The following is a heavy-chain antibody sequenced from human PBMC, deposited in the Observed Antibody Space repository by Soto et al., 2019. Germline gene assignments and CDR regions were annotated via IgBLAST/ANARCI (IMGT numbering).Heavy chain of an antibody. CDR2: IIPIFGTA. D-gene: IGHD3-3*01. J-gene: IGHJ6*02. V-gene: IGHV1-69*13. Sequence: SVKVSCKDSGGTFSSYAISWVRQAPGQGLEWMGGIIPIFGTANYAQKFQGRVTITADESTSTAYMELSSLRSEDTAVYYCARDIAIFGVVMKNGMDVWGQGTTVTVSS. CDR3: ARDIAIFGVVMKNGMDV. CDR1: GGTFSSYA.